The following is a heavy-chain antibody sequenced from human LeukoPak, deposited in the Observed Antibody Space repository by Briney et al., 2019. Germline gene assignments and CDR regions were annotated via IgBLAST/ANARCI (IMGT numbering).Heavy chain of an antibody. CDR1: SDSISSFY. Sequence: SETLFLTCTVSSDSISSFYWTWIRQPAGKGLEWIGRIYSTGSTNYNPSLKSRVTMSVDTSKNQFSLRLRSVTAADTAVYYCARQIASAGTAGFDFWGQGALVTVSS. J-gene: IGHJ4*02. CDR2: IYSTGST. V-gene: IGHV4-4*07. D-gene: IGHD6-13*01. CDR3: ARQIASAGTAGFDF.